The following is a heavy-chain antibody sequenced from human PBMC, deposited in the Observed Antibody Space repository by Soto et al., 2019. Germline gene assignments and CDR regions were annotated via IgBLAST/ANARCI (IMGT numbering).Heavy chain of an antibody. CDR2: IYYSGST. CDR1: GGSVSSGSYY. Sequence: SETLSLTCTVPGGSVSSGSYYWSWIRQPPGKGLEWIGYIYYSGSTNYNPSLKSRVTISVDTSKNQFSLKLSSVTAADTAVYYCAGGHRDHYKYYDILPGYFHWGQGALVTVSS. D-gene: IGHD3-9*01. J-gene: IGHJ4*02. CDR3: AGGHRDHYKYYDILPGYFH. V-gene: IGHV4-61*01.